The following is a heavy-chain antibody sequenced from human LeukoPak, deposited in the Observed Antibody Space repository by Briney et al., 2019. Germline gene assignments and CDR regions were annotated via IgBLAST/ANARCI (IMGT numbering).Heavy chain of an antibody. V-gene: IGHV3-64*01. CDR2: ISSYGGGT. D-gene: IGHD3-10*01. J-gene: IGHJ3*02. CDR3: ATVLLWFGDLGSAFDI. CDR1: GFTFSSYA. Sequence: GGSLRLSCAASGFTFSSYAMHWVRQAPGKGLEYVSGISSYGGGTKYANSVKGRFTISRDNSKNTLYLQMGSMRVEDMAVYYCATVLLWFGDLGSAFDIWGQGTMVTVSS.